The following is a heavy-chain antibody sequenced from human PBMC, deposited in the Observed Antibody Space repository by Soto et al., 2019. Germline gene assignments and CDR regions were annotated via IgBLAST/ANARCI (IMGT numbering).Heavy chain of an antibody. D-gene: IGHD2-15*01. J-gene: IGHJ4*02. CDR1: GFTFSSYA. CDR3: AKFKYCSGGSCFRYFDY. V-gene: IGHV3-23*01. CDR2: ISGSGGST. Sequence: EVQLLESGGGLVQPGGSLRLSCAASGFTFSSYAMSWVRQAPGKGLEWVSAISGSGGSTYYADSVKGRFTISRDNSKNTLYLQMNSLRAEDTAVYYCAKFKYCSGGSCFRYFDYWGQGTLVTVSS.